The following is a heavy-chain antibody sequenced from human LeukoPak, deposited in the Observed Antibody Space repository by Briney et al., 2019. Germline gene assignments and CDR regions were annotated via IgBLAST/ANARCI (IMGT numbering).Heavy chain of an antibody. CDR3: ARDRLRITGTGTLGY. CDR1: GFTFSSYW. V-gene: IGHV3-7*01. Sequence: GGSLRLSCAASGFTFSSYWMTWLRQAPGKRLEWLANIKEDGSEKRYEDSVKGRFTISRDNSKNTLYLQMNSLRAEDTAVYYCARDRLRITGTGTLGYWGQGTLVTVSS. D-gene: IGHD1-20*01. J-gene: IGHJ4*02. CDR2: IKEDGSEK.